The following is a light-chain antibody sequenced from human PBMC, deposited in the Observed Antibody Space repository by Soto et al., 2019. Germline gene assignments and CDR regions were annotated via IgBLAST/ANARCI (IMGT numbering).Light chain of an antibody. J-gene: IGKJ1*01. Sequence: ETVMTQSPATLSVSPGERDTLSCRASQNVSSNLAWYQQKPGQAPRLLIYGTSTRATGIPARFSGSGSGTEFTLTISSLQSEDFAVYYCQQYNNWPPNTFGQGTKVDIK. CDR2: GTS. V-gene: IGKV3D-15*01. CDR1: QNVSSN. CDR3: QQYNNWPPNT.